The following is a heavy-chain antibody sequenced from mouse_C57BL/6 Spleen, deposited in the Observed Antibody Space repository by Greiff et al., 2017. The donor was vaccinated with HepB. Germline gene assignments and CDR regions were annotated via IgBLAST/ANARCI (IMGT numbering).Heavy chain of an antibody. CDR2: ISDGGSYT. V-gene: IGHV5-4*01. CDR1: GFTFSSYA. D-gene: IGHD4-1*01. CDR3: ARERELGVYYAMDY. Sequence: EVQVVESGGGLVKPGGSLKLSCAASGFTFSSYAMSWVRQTPEKRLEWVATISDGGSYTYYPDNVKGRFTISRDNAKNNLYLQMSHLKSEDTAMYYCARERELGVYYAMDYWGQGTSVTVSS. J-gene: IGHJ4*01.